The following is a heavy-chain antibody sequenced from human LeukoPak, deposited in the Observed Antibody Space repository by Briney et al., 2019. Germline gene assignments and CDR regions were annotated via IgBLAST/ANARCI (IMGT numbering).Heavy chain of an antibody. CDR2: IYHSGST. V-gene: IGHV4-38-2*02. D-gene: IGHD3-22*01. CDR3: AREVGNDSSGYYFDY. Sequence: PSETLSLTCTVSGYSISSGYYWGWIRQPPGKGLEWIGSIYHSGSTYYNPSLKSRVTISVDTSKNQFSLKLSSVTAADTAVYYCAREVGNDSSGYYFDYWGQGTLVTVSS. CDR1: GYSISSGYY. J-gene: IGHJ4*02.